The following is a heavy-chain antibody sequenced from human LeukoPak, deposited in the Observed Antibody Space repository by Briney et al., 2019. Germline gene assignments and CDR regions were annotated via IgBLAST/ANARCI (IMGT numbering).Heavy chain of an antibody. D-gene: IGHD3-10*01. V-gene: IGHV5-51*01. J-gene: IGHJ3*02. Sequence: GESLKISCKGSGYSFTNYWIVWVRQMPGEGLEWMGIIYPGDSDTRYSPYFQGQVTISGDKSSSTVYLQWSSLKASDTAIYYCARRGDQRAFDIWGQGTTVTVSS. CDR2: IYPGDSDT. CDR1: GYSFTNYW. CDR3: ARRGDQRAFDI.